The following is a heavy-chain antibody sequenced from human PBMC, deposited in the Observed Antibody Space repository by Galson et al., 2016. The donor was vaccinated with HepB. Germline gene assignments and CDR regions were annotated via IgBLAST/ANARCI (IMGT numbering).Heavy chain of an antibody. CDR2: INDDGSGK. CDR3: ARGSPVTGVA. V-gene: IGHV3-7*01. J-gene: IGHJ5*02. Sequence: SLRLSCAASGFNFGIYWVTWVRQAPGMGPEWVANINDDGSGKYYVDSARGRFTVSRDNAKNSLYLQMNSLRADDTAVYYCARGSPVTGVAWGQGTLVTVSS. CDR1: GFNFGIYW. D-gene: IGHD4-17*01.